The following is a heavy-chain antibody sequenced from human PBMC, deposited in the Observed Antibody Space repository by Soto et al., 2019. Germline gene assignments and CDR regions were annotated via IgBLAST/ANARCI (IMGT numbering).Heavy chain of an antibody. D-gene: IGHD2-2*01. Sequence: ASVKVSCKASGYTFTSYGISWLRQAPGQGLEWMGWISAYNGNTNYAQKLQGRVTMTTDTSTSTAYMELRSLRSDDTAVYYCARDRGIVVVPAAPVGNYYYYYGMDVWGQGTTVTVSS. CDR1: GYTFTSYG. J-gene: IGHJ6*02. V-gene: IGHV1-18*01. CDR2: ISAYNGNT. CDR3: ARDRGIVVVPAAPVGNYYYYYGMDV.